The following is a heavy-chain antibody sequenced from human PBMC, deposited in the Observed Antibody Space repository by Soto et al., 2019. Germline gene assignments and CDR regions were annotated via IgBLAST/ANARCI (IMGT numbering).Heavy chain of an antibody. V-gene: IGHV1-2*02. CDR3: ARGRGIAAAGRGNWFDP. CDR1: VNPFTSYY. J-gene: IGHJ5*02. D-gene: IGHD6-13*01. CDR2: INPNSGGT. Sequence: SVNTSCKSPVNPFTSYYMHLVRQAPGQGLEWMGWINPNSGGTNYAQKFQGRVTMTRDTSISKAYMELSRLRSDDTAVYYCARGRGIAAAGRGNWFDPWGQGTLVTV.